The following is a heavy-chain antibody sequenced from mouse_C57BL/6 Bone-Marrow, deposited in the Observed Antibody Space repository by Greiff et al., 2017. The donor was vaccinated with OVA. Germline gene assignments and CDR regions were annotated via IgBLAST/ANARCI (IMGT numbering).Heavy chain of an antibody. Sequence: EVKVEESGGGLVQPGESLKLSCESNEYEFPSHDMSWVRKTPEKRLELVAAINSDGGSTYYPDTMERRFIISRDNTKKTLYLQMSSLRSEDTALYYCARGGSSGYPFAYWGQGTLVTVSA. CDR1: EYEFPSHD. V-gene: IGHV5-2*03. CDR3: ARGGSSGYPFAY. D-gene: IGHD3-2*02. CDR2: INSDGGST. J-gene: IGHJ3*01.